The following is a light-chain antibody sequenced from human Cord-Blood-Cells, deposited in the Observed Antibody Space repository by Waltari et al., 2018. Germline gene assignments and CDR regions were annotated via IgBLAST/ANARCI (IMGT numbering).Light chain of an antibody. CDR1: QSVLYSPNNKNY. CDR2: WAS. CDR3: QQYYSTPYT. Sequence: DIVMTQSPDSLAVSLGERANIHCKSSQSVLYSPNNKNYLAWYQQKPGQPPKLLIYWASTRESGVPDRFSGSGSGTDFTLTISSLQAEDVAVYYCQQYYSTPYTFGQGTKLEIK. V-gene: IGKV4-1*01. J-gene: IGKJ2*01.